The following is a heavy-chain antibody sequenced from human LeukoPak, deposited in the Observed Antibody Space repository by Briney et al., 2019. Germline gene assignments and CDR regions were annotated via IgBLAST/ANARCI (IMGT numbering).Heavy chain of an antibody. CDR3: AKDLTDYGGNSGY. D-gene: IGHD4-23*01. J-gene: IGHJ4*02. V-gene: IGHV3-30*18. CDR1: GFTFSSYG. Sequence: PGRSLRLSCAASGFTFSSYGMHWVRQAPGKGLEWVAVISYDGSNKYYADSVKGRFTISRDNSKNTLYLQMNSLRAEDTAVHYCAKDLTDYGGNSGYWGQGTLVTVSS. CDR2: ISYDGSNK.